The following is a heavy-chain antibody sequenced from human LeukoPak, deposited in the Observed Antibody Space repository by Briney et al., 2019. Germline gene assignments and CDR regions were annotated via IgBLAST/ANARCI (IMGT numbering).Heavy chain of an antibody. V-gene: IGHV4-39*01. CDR1: GDSISTSTYY. D-gene: IGHD4-17*01. J-gene: IGHJ4*02. Sequence: PSETLSLTCTVSGDSISTSTYYWGWIRQPPGKRLEWIGSISYSGSAYYNPSLKSRVTISVDTSKNQFSLKLSSVTAADTAVYYCARLYGDYVLPVDYWGQGTLVTVSS. CDR2: ISYSGSA. CDR3: ARLYGDYVLPVDY.